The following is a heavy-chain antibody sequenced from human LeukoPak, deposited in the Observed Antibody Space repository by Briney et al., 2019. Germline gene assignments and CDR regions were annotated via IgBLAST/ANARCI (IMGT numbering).Heavy chain of an antibody. J-gene: IGHJ6*03. CDR3: ARGRGARRASYSSSWYPYYYYYYMDV. Sequence: GGSLRLSCGASGITFSNYGMHWVRQAPGKGLEWVAFIRCDGNNKHYADSVKGRFTISRDNSKNTLYLQMNSLRVEDTAVYYCARGRGARRASYSSSWYPYYYYYYMDVWGKGTTVTVSS. V-gene: IGHV3-30*02. D-gene: IGHD6-13*01. CDR2: IRCDGNNK. CDR1: GITFSNYG.